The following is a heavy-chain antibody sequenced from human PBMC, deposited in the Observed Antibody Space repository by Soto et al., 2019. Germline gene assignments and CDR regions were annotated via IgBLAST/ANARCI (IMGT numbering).Heavy chain of an antibody. V-gene: IGHV3-23*01. CDR3: AKDRWSGYSVHFDL. Sequence: VGSLRLSCAASGFTFSSYAMSWVRQAPGKGLEWVSAISGSGGSTYYADSVKGRFTISRDNSKNTLYLQMNSLRAEDTAVYYCAKDRWSGYSVHFDLWGRGTLVTVSS. CDR2: ISGSGGST. J-gene: IGHJ2*01. CDR1: GFTFSSYA. D-gene: IGHD3-3*01.